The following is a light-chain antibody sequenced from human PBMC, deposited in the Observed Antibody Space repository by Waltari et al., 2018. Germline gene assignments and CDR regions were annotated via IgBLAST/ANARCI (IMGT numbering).Light chain of an antibody. Sequence: LVLTQSPGTLSLSPGERATLSCTASQSVSIYLAWYQQKPGQAPKLLIYHTSTRATGIPDRFSGSGSGTDFSLTISGLEPEDFAVYYCQHYKNLPVSFGQGTRVEIK. CDR1: QSVSIY. CDR2: HTS. V-gene: IGKV3-20*01. J-gene: IGKJ1*01. CDR3: QHYKNLPVS.